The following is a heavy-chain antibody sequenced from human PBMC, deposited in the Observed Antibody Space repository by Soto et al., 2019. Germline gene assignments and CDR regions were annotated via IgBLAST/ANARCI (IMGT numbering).Heavy chain of an antibody. J-gene: IGHJ4*02. Sequence: EVQLLESGGGLVQPGGSLRLSCAASGFTFSSYAMSWVRQAPGKGLEWVSAIGGSGGSTYYADSVKGRFTISRDNTKNTLYLQMNSLRAEDTAVYYCAKDRWVAAAGHEDSWGQGTLVTVSS. CDR2: IGGSGGST. V-gene: IGHV3-23*01. CDR1: GFTFSSYA. D-gene: IGHD6-13*01. CDR3: AKDRWVAAAGHEDS.